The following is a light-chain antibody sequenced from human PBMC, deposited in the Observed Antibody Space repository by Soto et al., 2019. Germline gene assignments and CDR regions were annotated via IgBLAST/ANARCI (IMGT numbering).Light chain of an antibody. CDR1: SSDVGGYNH. V-gene: IGLV2-14*01. Sequence: QSALTQPASVSGSPGQSITISCTGTSSDVGGYNHVSWYQQHPGKAPKLIIYEVRNRPSGVSNRLSGSKSGNTASLAISGLQSEDEADYYCATWDDSLNGVFGGGTKVTVL. J-gene: IGLJ3*02. CDR2: EVR. CDR3: ATWDDSLNGV.